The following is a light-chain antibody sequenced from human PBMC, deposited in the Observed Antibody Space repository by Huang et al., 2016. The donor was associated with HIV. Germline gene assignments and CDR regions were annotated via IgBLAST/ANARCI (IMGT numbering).Light chain of an antibody. CDR2: WAT. CDR1: QTVLYSLNKKNY. V-gene: IGKV4-1*01. CDR3: LQYYSVPQT. J-gene: IGKJ1*01. Sequence: DIVMTQSPDSLAVSPGERATINCKSSQTVLYSLNKKNYLAWFQQKPVRPPKLLIYWATTRESGVPDRFSGSGSGTDFTLTINNLQSEDVAVYFCLQYYSVPQTFGHGTKVEIK.